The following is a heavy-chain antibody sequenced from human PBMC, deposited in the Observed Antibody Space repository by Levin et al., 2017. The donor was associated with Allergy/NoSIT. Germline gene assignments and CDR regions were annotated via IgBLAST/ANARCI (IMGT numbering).Heavy chain of an antibody. CDR2: INHSGST. Sequence: SQTLSLTCAVYGGSFSGYYWSWIRQPPGKGLEWIGEINHSGSTNYNPSLKSRVTISVDTSKNQFSLKLSSVTAADTAVYYCARLVRRGSSSLRYWYFDLWGRGTLVTVSS. CDR3: ARLVRRGSSSLRYWYFDL. V-gene: IGHV4-34*01. CDR1: GGSFSGYY. D-gene: IGHD6-13*01. J-gene: IGHJ2*01.